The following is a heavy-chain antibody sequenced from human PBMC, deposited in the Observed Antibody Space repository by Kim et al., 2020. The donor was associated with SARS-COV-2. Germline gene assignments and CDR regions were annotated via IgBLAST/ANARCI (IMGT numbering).Heavy chain of an antibody. CDR2: VSYDGSKK. Sequence: GGSLRLSCAASGFSFSTYGMHWVRQSPGKGLEWVAVVSYDGSKKYYVDSVRGRFTISRDNSKNTLYLQMNSLRIEDTAVYYCAKSFSGSYFGYDYWGPGNLVPVS. J-gene: IGHJ4*02. V-gene: IGHV3-30*18. D-gene: IGHD1-26*01. CDR1: GFSFSTYG. CDR3: AKSFSGSYFGYDY.